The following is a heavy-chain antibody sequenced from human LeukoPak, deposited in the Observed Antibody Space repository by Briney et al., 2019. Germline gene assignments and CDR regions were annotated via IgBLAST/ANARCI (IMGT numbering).Heavy chain of an antibody. CDR2: IKQDGSEK. CDR3: ARELEPDSNGYYYMDV. CDR1: GFTFSSYW. Sequence: LGGSLRLSCAASGFTFSSYWMSWVRQAPGKGLEWVANIKQDGSEKYYVDSVKGRFTISGDNANNSLYLQMNSLRAEDTAVYYCARELEPDSNGYYYMDVWGKGTTVTVSS. D-gene: IGHD1-1*01. J-gene: IGHJ6*03. V-gene: IGHV3-7*01.